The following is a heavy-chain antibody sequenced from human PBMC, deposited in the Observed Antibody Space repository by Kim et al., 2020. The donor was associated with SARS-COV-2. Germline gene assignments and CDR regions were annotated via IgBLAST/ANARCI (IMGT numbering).Heavy chain of an antibody. CDR3: ARGSYPPET. J-gene: IGHJ5*02. D-gene: IGHD1-26*01. CDR1: GFSLSGHW. V-gene: IGHV3-7*01. CDR2: IKQGGIEK. Sequence: GGSLRLSCAASGFSLSGHWMSWVRQAPGKGLEWVANIKQGGIEKYYVDSVEGRFTISRDDAKNLVFLQMNGLRADDTGVYYCARGSYPPETWGQGTLVTVSS.